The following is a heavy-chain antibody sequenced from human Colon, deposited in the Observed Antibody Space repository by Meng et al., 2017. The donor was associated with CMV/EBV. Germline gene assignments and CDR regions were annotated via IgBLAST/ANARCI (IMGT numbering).Heavy chain of an antibody. CDR2: IYSDGIST. Sequence: GESLEIPCAASGFTFSSYAMNWVRPAPGEGLEWGSLIYSDGISTNYADSVEGRFTISRDNSKNTVFLQMISLRVEDTAIYYCAKSIGRWERGADYWGQGTLVTVSS. J-gene: IGHJ4*02. CDR1: GFTFSSYA. D-gene: IGHD1-26*01. CDR3: AKSIGRWERGADY. V-gene: IGHV3-23*03.